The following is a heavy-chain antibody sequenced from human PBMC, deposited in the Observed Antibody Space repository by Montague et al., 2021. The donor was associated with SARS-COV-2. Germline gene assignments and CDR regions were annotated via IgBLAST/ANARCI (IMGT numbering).Heavy chain of an antibody. CDR3: ARAGSGSYSFYYYYGKDV. CDR1: GGSISSYY. Sequence: SETLSLTCTVSGGSISSYYWSWIWQPPGKGLEWIGYIYYSGSTNYNPSLKSRVTISVDTSKNHFSLKLSSVTAADTAVYYCARAGSGSYSFYYYYGKDVWGQGTTVTVSS. D-gene: IGHD3-10*01. V-gene: IGHV4-59*08. J-gene: IGHJ6*02. CDR2: IYYSGST.